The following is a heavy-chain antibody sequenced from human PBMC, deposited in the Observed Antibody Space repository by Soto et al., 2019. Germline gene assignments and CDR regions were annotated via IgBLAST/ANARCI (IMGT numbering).Heavy chain of an antibody. V-gene: IGHV3-23*01. CDR3: AKDSFGILYWYFDL. J-gene: IGHJ2*01. D-gene: IGHD1-20*01. CDR2: MSGGGGST. Sequence: EEQLLESGGGSVQPGGSLRLSCAASGFTFSSYGMNWVRQAPGKGLEWVSSMSGGGGSTYYADSVKGRFAISRDNSKNTLYLQMNSLRAEDTAVYYCAKDSFGILYWYFDLWGRGTLVTVSS. CDR1: GFTFSSYG.